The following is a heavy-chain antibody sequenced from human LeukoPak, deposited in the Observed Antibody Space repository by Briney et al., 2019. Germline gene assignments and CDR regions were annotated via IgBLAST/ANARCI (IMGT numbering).Heavy chain of an antibody. CDR2: INSGGGTT. D-gene: IGHD4-17*01. Sequence: GGSLRLSCAASGFTFSSYAMSWVRQAPGKGLERVSSINSGGGTTYYADSVKGRFTISRDNSKNTLFLQMNSLRAEDTAVYYCAKGSYGAYGVFDYWGQGTLVTVSS. CDR1: GFTFSSYA. CDR3: AKGSYGAYGVFDY. V-gene: IGHV3-23*01. J-gene: IGHJ4*02.